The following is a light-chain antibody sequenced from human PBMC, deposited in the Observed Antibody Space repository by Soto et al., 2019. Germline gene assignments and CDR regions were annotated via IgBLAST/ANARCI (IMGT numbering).Light chain of an antibody. CDR3: SSYTSSSTPFV. J-gene: IGLJ1*01. CDR1: SSDVGGYIY. V-gene: IGLV2-14*01. CDR2: EVT. Sequence: QSVLTQPASVSGSPGQSITISCTGTSSDVGGYIYVSWYQQHPGKAPKLMIYEVTNRPSGVSNRFSASKSGNTASLTISGLHAEDEADYYCSSYTSSSTPFVFGTGTKVTVL.